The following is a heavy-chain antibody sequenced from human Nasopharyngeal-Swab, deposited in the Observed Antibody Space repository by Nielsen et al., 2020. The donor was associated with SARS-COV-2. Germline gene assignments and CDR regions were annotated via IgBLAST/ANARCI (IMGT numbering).Heavy chain of an antibody. CDR2: IYYSGST. V-gene: IGHV4-59*01. J-gene: IGHJ4*02. CDR3: ARGSVHDYGGSDFDY. CDR1: GGSISSYY. Sequence: GSLRLSCTVSGGSISSYYWSWIRQPPGKGLEWIGYIYYSGSTNYNLSLKSRVTISVDTSKNQFSLKLSSVTAADTAVYYCARGSVHDYGGSDFDYWGQGTLVTVSS. D-gene: IGHD4-23*01.